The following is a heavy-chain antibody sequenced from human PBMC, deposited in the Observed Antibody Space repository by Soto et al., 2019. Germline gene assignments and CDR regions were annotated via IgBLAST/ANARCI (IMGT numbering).Heavy chain of an antibody. V-gene: IGHV4-31*03. Sequence: QVQLQESGPGLVKPSQTLSLTCTVSGGSISSGDYYWSWIRQHPGKGLEWIGYIYYSGSTYYNPSLNSRVTISVDTSKNQFCLKRSSVTAADTAVYYCARGLRFLEWLSSFYYYYGMDVWGQGTTVTVSS. D-gene: IGHD3-3*01. CDR2: IYYSGST. CDR1: GGSISSGDYY. J-gene: IGHJ6*02. CDR3: ARGLRFLEWLSSFYYYYGMDV.